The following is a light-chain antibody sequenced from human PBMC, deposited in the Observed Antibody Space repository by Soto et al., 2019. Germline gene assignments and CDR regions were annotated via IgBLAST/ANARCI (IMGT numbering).Light chain of an antibody. J-gene: IGLJ1*01. Sequence: QSVLTQPPSVSGAPGQRVTISCTGSSANIGAAYNVDWYQQLPGTAPKLLIYGNNNRPSGVPARFSGSKSGTSSSLAIAGLQAEDEADYFCASFVRGHTYVFGSGTKVTVL. CDR2: GNN. CDR1: SANIGAAYN. V-gene: IGLV1-40*01. CDR3: ASFVRGHTYV.